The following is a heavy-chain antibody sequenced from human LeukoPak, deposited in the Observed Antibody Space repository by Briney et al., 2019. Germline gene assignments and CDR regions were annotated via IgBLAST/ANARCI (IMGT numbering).Heavy chain of an antibody. CDR1: GYTFTSYG. Sequence: ASVKVSCKASGYTFTSYGISWVRQAPGQGLEWMGWISAYNGNTNYAQKLQGRVTMTTDTSTSTAYMELRSLRSDDRAVYYCARAPTTRGGDCFDPWGQGTLVTVSS. D-gene: IGHD2-21*01. V-gene: IGHV1-18*01. CDR2: ISAYNGNT. J-gene: IGHJ5*02. CDR3: ARAPTTRGGDCFDP.